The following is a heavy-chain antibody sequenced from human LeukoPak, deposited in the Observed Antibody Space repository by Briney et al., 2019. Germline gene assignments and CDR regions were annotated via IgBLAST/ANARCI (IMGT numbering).Heavy chain of an antibody. J-gene: IGHJ5*02. CDR1: GYIFANYD. D-gene: IGHD2-2*01. V-gene: IGHV1-18*01. CDR3: ARDPYHRLGPPLDL. Sequence: ASVKVSCKASGYIFANYDITWVPQAPGQGLEWMGRISTSNGDTNYAQSLQGRVTMTTDTFTSTVYMELRSLRSDDTAVYYCARDPYHRLGPPLDLWGQGTLVTVSS. CDR2: ISTSNGDT.